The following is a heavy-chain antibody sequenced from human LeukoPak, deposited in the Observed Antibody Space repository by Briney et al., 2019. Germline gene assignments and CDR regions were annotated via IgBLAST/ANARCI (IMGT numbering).Heavy chain of an antibody. CDR1: GGSIGPFF. Sequence: PSETLSLTCTVSGGSIGPFFWTWVRRSAGKGLECVGRVSASWKSYYNPSLKSRLTMSLDESKNQFSLRLNSVTAAHTAVYYCARGLRVAVAGYYFDSWGQGILVTVPS. CDR2: VSASWKS. J-gene: IGHJ4*02. CDR3: ARGLRVAVAGYYFDS. V-gene: IGHV4-4*07. D-gene: IGHD6-19*01.